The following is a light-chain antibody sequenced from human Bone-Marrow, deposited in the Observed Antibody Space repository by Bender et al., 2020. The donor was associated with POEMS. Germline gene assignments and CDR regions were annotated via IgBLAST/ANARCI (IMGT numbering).Light chain of an antibody. CDR2: GNN. J-gene: IGLJ2*01. CDR1: DSNIGADYD. V-gene: IGLV1-40*01. Sequence: QSVLTQPPSVSAAPGQSVTISCTGSDSNIGADYDVHWYQQVPGTAPKLLIFGNNNRPSGVPDRFSGSKSETSASLAISGLQADDEADYFCQSYDQNLSGSKVFGGGTKVTVL. CDR3: QSYDQNLSGSKV.